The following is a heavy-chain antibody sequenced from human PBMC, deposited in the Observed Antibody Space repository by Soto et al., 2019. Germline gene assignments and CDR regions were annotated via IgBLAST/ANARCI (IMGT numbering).Heavy chain of an antibody. J-gene: IGHJ6*02. Sequence: SETLSLTCAVSGGSISSGGYSWSWIRQPPGKGLERIGYIYHSGSTYYNPSLKSRVTISVDRSKNQFSLKLSSVTAADTAVYYCARGLTMVRGVGGMDVWGQGTTVTVSS. CDR1: GGSISSGGYS. CDR2: IYHSGST. V-gene: IGHV4-30-2*01. CDR3: ARGLTMVRGVGGMDV. D-gene: IGHD3-10*01.